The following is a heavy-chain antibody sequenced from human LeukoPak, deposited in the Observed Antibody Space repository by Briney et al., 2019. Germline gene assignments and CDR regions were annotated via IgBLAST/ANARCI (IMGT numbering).Heavy chain of an antibody. CDR2: IIPIFGTA. CDR3: ARRIAARVGYFDY. J-gene: IGHJ4*02. V-gene: IGHV1-69*06. CDR1: GGTFSSYA. D-gene: IGHD6-6*01. Sequence: ASVKVSCKASGGTFSSYAISWVRQAPGQGLEWMGGIIPIFGTANYAQKFQGRVTITADKSTSTAYMELSSLRSEDTAVYYCARRIAARVGYFDYWGQGTLVTVSS.